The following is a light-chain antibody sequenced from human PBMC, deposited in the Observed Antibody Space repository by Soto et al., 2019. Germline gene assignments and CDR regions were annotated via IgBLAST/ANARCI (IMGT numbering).Light chain of an antibody. CDR3: QQYNNWPPMYT. Sequence: EIVMTQSPATLSVSPGERATLSCRASQSVGSNLAWYQQKPGQAPRLLIYGASTRATGIPARFSGSGSVTDFTLTISSLQSEDFSVYYWQQYNNWPPMYTLGQGTKLDIK. CDR1: QSVGSN. J-gene: IGKJ2*01. V-gene: IGKV3-15*01. CDR2: GAS.